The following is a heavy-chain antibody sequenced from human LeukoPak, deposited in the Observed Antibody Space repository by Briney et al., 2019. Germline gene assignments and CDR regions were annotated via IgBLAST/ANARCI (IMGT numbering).Heavy chain of an antibody. J-gene: IGHJ6*04. CDR2: IYTSGST. CDR1: GGSISSYY. CDR3: ARDGRTWVV. V-gene: IGHV4-59*01. D-gene: IGHD2-15*01. Sequence: SGTLSLTCTVSGGSISSYYWSWIRQPPGKGLEWIGYIYTSGSTSYNPSLKSRVTISADTSKNQFSLKLSSVTAADTAVYYCARDGRTWVVWGKGTTVTVSS.